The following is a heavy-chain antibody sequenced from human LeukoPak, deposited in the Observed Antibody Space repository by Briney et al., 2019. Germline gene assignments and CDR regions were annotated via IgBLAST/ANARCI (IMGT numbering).Heavy chain of an antibody. CDR1: GGSISSSSYY. D-gene: IGHD3-3*01. Sequence: PSETLSLTCTVSGGSISSSSYYWGWIRQPPGKGLEWIGSIYYSGSTYYNPSLKSRVTISVDTSKNQFSLKLSSVTAADTAVYYCARPGCSQTYYDFWSGYYTGCYFDYWGQGTLVTVSS. J-gene: IGHJ4*02. CDR3: ARPGCSQTYYDFWSGYYTGCYFDY. CDR2: IYYSGST. V-gene: IGHV4-39*01.